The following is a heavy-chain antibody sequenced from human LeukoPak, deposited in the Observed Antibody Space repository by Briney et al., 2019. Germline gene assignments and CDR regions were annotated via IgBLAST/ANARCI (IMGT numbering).Heavy chain of an antibody. V-gene: IGHV1-18*01. J-gene: IGHJ3*02. CDR2: ISAYDGNT. CDR3: AREGIAAAGTSGAFDI. Sequence: ASVKVSCKASGLTFTNYGITWVRQAPGQGLEWVGWISAYDGNTNYAQKLQGRVTMTTDTSTSTAYMELRSLRSDDTAVYYCAREGIAAAGTSGAFDIWGQGTMVTVSS. CDR1: GLTFTNYG. D-gene: IGHD6-13*01.